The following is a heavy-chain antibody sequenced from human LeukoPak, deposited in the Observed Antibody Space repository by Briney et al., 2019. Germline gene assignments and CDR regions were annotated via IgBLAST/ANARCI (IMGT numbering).Heavy chain of an antibody. CDR2: INSDGSST. D-gene: IGHD4-17*01. CDR1: GFIFSRSW. V-gene: IGHV3-74*01. J-gene: IGHJ4*02. CDR3: ARSFYGDYAEN. Sequence: GGSLRLSCAASGFIFSRSWMHWVRHAPGKGLMWVSRINSDGSSTDYADSVKGRFTISRDNTKNTVYLQMNSLRVEDTAMYYCARSFYGDYAENWGQGTLVTVSS.